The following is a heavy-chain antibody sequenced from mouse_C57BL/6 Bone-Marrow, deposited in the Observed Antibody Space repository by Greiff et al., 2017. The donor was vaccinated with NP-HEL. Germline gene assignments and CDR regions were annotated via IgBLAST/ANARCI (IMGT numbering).Heavy chain of an antibody. J-gene: IGHJ1*03. CDR3: ARPKLGRRYFEV. Sequence: EVMLVESGGDLVKPGGSLKLSCAASGFTFSSYGMSWVRQTPDKRLEWVATICSGGSYTYYPDSVKGRFTISRDHAKNTLYLQLSSLKSEDTAMYYCARPKLGRRYFEVWGTGTTGTVSS. CDR1: GFTFSSYG. CDR2: ICSGGSYT. D-gene: IGHD4-1*01. V-gene: IGHV5-6*01.